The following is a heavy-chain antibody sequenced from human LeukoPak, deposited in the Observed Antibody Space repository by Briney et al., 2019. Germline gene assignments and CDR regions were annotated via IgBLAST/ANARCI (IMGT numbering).Heavy chain of an antibody. CDR1: GSTFSSYA. D-gene: IGHD6-19*01. J-gene: IGHJ4*02. CDR3: ARDEAGTGYFDY. V-gene: IGHV1-69*05. CDR2: IIPIFGTA. Sequence: ASVKVSCKASGSTFSSYAISWVRQAPGQGLEWMGGIIPIFGTANYAQKFQGRVTITTDESTSTAYMELSSLRSEDTAVYYCARDEAGTGYFDYWGQGTLVTVSS.